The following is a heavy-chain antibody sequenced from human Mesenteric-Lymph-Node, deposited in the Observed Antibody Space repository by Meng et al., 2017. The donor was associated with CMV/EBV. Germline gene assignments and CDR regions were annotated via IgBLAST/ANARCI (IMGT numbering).Heavy chain of an antibody. CDR1: FPSYG. CDR3: ARGRDGLSIGDLWGFDY. Sequence: FPSYGLSWVRQAPGQGLEWMGWISTHTDYTNYAQQLQGRLTMTIDTSANTVYMELRGLRTDDTAIYYCARGRDGLSIGDLWGFDYWGQGTLVTVSS. CDR2: ISTHTDYT. D-gene: IGHD3-10*01. V-gene: IGHV1-18*04. J-gene: IGHJ4*02.